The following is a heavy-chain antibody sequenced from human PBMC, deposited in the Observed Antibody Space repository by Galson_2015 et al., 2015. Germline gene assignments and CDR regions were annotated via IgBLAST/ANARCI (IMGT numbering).Heavy chain of an antibody. CDR2: ISSSGSTI. CDR1: GFTFSSYE. CDR3: ARGLPYYYDSSGYSWFDP. Sequence: SLRLSCAASGFTFSSYEMNWVRQAPGKGPEWVSYISSSGSTIYYADSVKGRFTISRDNAKNSLYLQMNSLRAEDTAVYYCARGLPYYYDSSGYSWFDPWGQGTLVTVSS. D-gene: IGHD3-22*01. J-gene: IGHJ5*02. V-gene: IGHV3-48*03.